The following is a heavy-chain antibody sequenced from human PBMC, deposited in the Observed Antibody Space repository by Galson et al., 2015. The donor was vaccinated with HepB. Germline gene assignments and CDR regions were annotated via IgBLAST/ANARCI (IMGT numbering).Heavy chain of an antibody. J-gene: IGHJ6*03. V-gene: IGHV1-69*10. D-gene: IGHD2-15*01. Sequence: SVKVSCKASGGTFSSYAISWVRQAPGQGLEWMGGIIPILGIANYAQKFQGRVTITADKSTSTAYMELSSLRSEDPAVYYCVTFWHPEDIVVVVAATDYYYYMDVWGKGTTVTVSS. CDR2: IIPILGIA. CDR3: VTFWHPEDIVVVVAATDYYYYMDV. CDR1: GGTFSSYA.